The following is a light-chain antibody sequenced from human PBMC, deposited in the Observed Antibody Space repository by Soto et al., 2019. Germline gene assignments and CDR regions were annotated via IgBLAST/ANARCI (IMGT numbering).Light chain of an antibody. CDR3: AAWDSSLGGPA. V-gene: IGLV1-47*01. Sequence: QSVLTQPPSASATPGQRVTISCSGSDSNIGSKYVYWYQQLPGTAPKLLMYRNNQRPSGVPDRFSGSKSGTSASLAINGLRSEDEGDYYCAAWDSSLGGPAFGGGTKVTVL. J-gene: IGLJ2*01. CDR2: RNN. CDR1: DSNIGSKY.